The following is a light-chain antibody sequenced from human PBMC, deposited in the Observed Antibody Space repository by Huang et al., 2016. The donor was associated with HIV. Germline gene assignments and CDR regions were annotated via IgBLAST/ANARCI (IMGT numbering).Light chain of an antibody. Sequence: EILLTQSPATLSLSPGERATLSCTASKSVSTYLAWYQQKPGQAHRLLIYDASNRASGLPARFSCSGSGTDFTLTISSLEPEDFAVYYCQQRSNWRTFGQGTKVEIK. CDR3: QQRSNWRT. CDR2: DAS. CDR1: KSVSTY. J-gene: IGKJ1*01. V-gene: IGKV3-11*01.